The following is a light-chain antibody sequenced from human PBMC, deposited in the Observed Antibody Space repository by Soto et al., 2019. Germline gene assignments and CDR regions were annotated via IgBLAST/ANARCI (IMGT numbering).Light chain of an antibody. CDR1: QGIRND. CDR2: SAS. CDR3: LQDSSYPIT. V-gene: IGKV1-6*02. Sequence: ALQMTQSPSSLSASVGDTVTIICRASQGIRNDLAWYQQKPGKAPKLLVYSASTLQSGVPSSFSGSGYGTDFTLTISRLQPEDFATYYCLQDSSYPITFGQGTRLEIK. J-gene: IGKJ5*01.